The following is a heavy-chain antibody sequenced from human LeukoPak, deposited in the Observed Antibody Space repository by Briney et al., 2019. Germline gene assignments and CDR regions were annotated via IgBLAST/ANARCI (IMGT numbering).Heavy chain of an antibody. V-gene: IGHV6-1*01. CDR3: TRANYRAFDI. Sequence: SQTLSLTCAISGDRVSADSATWNWIRQSPSRGLEWLGRTYYRSNRSKWSSDYALSVKSRITISPDTSKNEFSLQLNSVTPEDTAVYYRTRANYRAFDIWGQGTMVTVSS. D-gene: IGHD5-24*01. CDR2: TYYRSNRSKWSS. CDR1: GDRVSADSAT. J-gene: IGHJ3*02.